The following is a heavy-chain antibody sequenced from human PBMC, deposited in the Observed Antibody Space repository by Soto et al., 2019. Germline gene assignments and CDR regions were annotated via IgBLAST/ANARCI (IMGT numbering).Heavy chain of an antibody. D-gene: IGHD2-21*02. CDR1: GGTFSSYA. CDR2: IIPIFGTA. CDR3: ARHAVVTAIHLAYFQH. J-gene: IGHJ1*01. V-gene: IGHV1-69*01. Sequence: QVQLVQSGAEVKKPGSSVKVSCKASGGTFSSYAISWVRQAPGQGLEWMGGIIPIFGTANYAQKFQGRVTITADESTSTAYMELSSLRSEDTAVYYCARHAVVTAIHLAYFQHWGQGTLVTVSS.